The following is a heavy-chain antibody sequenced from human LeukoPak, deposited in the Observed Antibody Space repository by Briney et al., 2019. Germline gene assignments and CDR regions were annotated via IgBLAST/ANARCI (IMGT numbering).Heavy chain of an antibody. CDR2: IKQDGSEK. D-gene: IGHD6-13*01. J-gene: IGHJ4*02. Sequence: GGSLRLSCAASGFTFSSYWMSWVRQAPGKGLEWVANIKQDGSEKYYVDSVKGRFTISRDNAKNSLYLQMNSLTAEDTALYYLAGVKQGLPGFDYWARGTWVTVSS. CDR3: AGVKQGLPGFDY. V-gene: IGHV3-7*01. CDR1: GFTFSSYW.